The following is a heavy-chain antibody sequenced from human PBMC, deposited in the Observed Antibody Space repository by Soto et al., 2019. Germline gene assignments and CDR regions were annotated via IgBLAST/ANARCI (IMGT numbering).Heavy chain of an antibody. V-gene: IGHV3-11*06. Sequence: PGGSLRLSCAASGFIFNDYYMSWIRQAPGKGLEWLSNISGSSGSKKYADAGKGRFTISRDNAKKSLYLEIHSLRAEDTAVCYCARYAAEVTTFFDHWGQGTLVTVSS. J-gene: IGHJ4*02. D-gene: IGHD4-17*01. CDR2: ISGSSGSK. CDR1: GFIFNDYY. CDR3: ARYAAEVTTFFDH.